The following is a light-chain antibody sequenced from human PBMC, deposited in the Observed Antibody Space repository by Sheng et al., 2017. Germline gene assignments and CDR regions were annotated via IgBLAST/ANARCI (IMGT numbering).Light chain of an antibody. CDR2: GAS. Sequence: EIVMTQSPATLSMSPGERATLSCRASHSVSSIYLAWYQQKPGQAPRLLIYGASSMATGIPDRFSGSGSGTDFTLTISRLEPEDFAVYYCQRYGSSPLFTFGPGTKVDIK. CDR3: QRYGSSPLFT. J-gene: IGKJ3*01. CDR1: HSVSSIY. V-gene: IGKV3-20*01.